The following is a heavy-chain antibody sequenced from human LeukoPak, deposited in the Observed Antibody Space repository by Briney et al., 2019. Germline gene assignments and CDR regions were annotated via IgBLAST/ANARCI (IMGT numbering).Heavy chain of an antibody. CDR2: ISSSSSYI. Sequence: GGSLRLSCAASGFTFSSYSMNWVRQAPGKGLEWVSSISSSSSYIYYADSVKGRFTISRDNAKISLYLQMNSLRAEDTAVYYCARNMVRGVYYMDVWGKGTTVTVSS. CDR3: ARNMVRGVYYMDV. D-gene: IGHD3-10*01. CDR1: GFTFSSYS. J-gene: IGHJ6*03. V-gene: IGHV3-21*01.